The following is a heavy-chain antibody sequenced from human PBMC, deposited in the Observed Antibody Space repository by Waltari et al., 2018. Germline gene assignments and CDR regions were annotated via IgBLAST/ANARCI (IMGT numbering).Heavy chain of an antibody. D-gene: IGHD2-2*02. CDR2: IWFDGSDK. CDR3: AKDAFGNTYLDF. Sequence: QVNLVESGGGVVQPGGSLRLSCAPSRFHFCSFGLHWVRQAPGKGLEWVALIWFDGSDKFYADSVRGRFTISRDNSARTLYLDMDSLRLDDTAMYYCAKDAFGNTYLDFWGQGTLVTVSS. J-gene: IGHJ4*02. V-gene: IGHV3-30*02. CDR1: RFHFCSFG.